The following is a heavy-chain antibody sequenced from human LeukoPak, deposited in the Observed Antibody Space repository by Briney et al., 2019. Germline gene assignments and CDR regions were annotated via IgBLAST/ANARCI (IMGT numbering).Heavy chain of an antibody. Sequence: GGSLRLSCAASGFTFSSYSMNWVRQAPGKGLEGVSSISSSSSYIYYADSVKGRFTISRDNAKNSLYLQMNSLRAEDTAVYYCASSTYYDFWIGPPGVYYWGQGTLVTVSS. CDR2: ISSSSSYI. CDR3: ASSTYYDFWIGPPGVYY. J-gene: IGHJ4*02. CDR1: GFTFSSYS. V-gene: IGHV3-21*01. D-gene: IGHD3-3*01.